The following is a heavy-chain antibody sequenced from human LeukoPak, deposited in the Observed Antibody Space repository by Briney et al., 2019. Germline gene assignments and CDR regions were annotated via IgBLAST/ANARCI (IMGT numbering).Heavy chain of an antibody. J-gene: IGHJ4*02. CDR1: GFTFSSYA. CDR3: ASAEYQLLSYY. V-gene: IGHV3-23*01. Sequence: GGSLRLSCAASGFTFSSYAMSWVRQAPGKGLEWVSAISGSGGSTYYADSVKGRLTISRDNSKNTLYLQMNSLRAEDTAVYYCASAEYQLLSYYWGQGTLVTVSS. D-gene: IGHD2-2*01. CDR2: ISGSGGST.